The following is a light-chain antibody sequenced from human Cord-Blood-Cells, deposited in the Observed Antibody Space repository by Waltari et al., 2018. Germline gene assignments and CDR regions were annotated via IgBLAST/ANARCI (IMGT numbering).Light chain of an antibody. Sequence: QSALTQPASVSGSPGQSITISCTGTSSDVGSYNLVSWYQQHPAKAPKLMIYEGSKRPSGGSKRFSGSKSGNTASLTICGLQAEDEADYYCCSYAGSSTWVFGGGTKLTVL. V-gene: IGLV2-23*01. CDR1: SSDVGSYNL. CDR3: CSYAGSSTWV. CDR2: EGS. J-gene: IGLJ3*02.